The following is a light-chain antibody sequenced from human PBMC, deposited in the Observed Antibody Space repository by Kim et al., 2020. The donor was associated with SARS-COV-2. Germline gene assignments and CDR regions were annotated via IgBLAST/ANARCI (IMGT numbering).Light chain of an antibody. CDR3: TSRESRLNHVV. CDR1: SILSYT. V-gene: IGLV3-19*01. CDR2: DKN. J-gene: IGLJ2*01. Sequence: LEQKVPPTRQGDSILSYTTTWYQQKPGQAPVLVTSDKNNRPAALPARIGCSYSGITASLPTTGAQAGDEAVYYCTSRESRLNHVVFGGGTQLTFI.